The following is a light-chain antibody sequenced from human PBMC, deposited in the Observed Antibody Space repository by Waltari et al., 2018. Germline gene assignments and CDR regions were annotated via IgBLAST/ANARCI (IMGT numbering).Light chain of an antibody. V-gene: IGKV4-1*01. CDR2: WAS. CDR3: QQYYGSPLT. Sequence: DIVMTQSPDSLAVSLGERATVNCKSSQSVLSTSNNKNYLAWYQQKAGQSPKLLIYWASTPESGVPDRFSGSWSGTDFTLTISSLQAEDVAVYYCQQYYGSPLTFGGGTKVEIK. J-gene: IGKJ4*01. CDR1: QSVLSTSNNKNY.